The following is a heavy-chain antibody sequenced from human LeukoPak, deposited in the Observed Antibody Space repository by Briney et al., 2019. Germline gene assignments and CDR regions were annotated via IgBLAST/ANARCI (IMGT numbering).Heavy chain of an antibody. Sequence: KPSETLSLTCTVSGGSISSSSYYWGCIRQPQGKGLEWIGSIYYSGGTSYNPSLKSRVTIYVDTSKNPFSLNMSSVTPADTAVYYCARRGSGYSYDYWGQGTLVSVSS. D-gene: IGHD5-18*01. CDR2: IYYSGGT. J-gene: IGHJ4*02. V-gene: IGHV4-39*01. CDR3: ARRGSGYSYDY. CDR1: GGSISSSSYY.